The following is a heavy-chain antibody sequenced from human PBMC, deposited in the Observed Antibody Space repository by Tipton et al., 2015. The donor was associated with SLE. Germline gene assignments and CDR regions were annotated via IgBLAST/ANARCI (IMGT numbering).Heavy chain of an antibody. CDR3: AKDLNSVAGGAFDI. CDR1: GFTFSSYA. Sequence: GSLRLSCAASGFTFSSYAMSWVRQAPGKGLEWVSYISGSSNTIYYADSVKGRFTISRDNAKNSLYLQMNSLRAEDMALYYCAKDLNSVAGGAFDIWGQGTMVTVSS. V-gene: IGHV3-48*04. D-gene: IGHD6-19*01. J-gene: IGHJ3*02. CDR2: ISGSSNTI.